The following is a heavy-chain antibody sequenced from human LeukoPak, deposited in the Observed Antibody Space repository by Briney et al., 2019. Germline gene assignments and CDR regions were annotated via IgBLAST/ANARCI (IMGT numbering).Heavy chain of an antibody. J-gene: IGHJ4*02. Sequence: GGSLRLSCAASGFIFSSYSMSWVRQAPGKGLEWVSGISGSGDNTYYADSVKGRFTISRDNSKNTLYVQVNSLGTEDTAAYYCAKGSYYDSSGSFYFDYWGQGTLVTVSS. CDR3: AKGSYYDSSGSFYFDY. CDR2: ISGSGDNT. V-gene: IGHV3-23*01. CDR1: GFIFSSYS. D-gene: IGHD3-22*01.